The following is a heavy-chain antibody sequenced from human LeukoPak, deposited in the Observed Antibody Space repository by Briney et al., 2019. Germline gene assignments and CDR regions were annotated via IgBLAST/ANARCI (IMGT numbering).Heavy chain of an antibody. J-gene: IGHJ4*02. D-gene: IGHD3-10*01. V-gene: IGHV3-30*18. CDR1: GFTFSNYA. CDR2: MSYDGSDK. Sequence: PGGSLRLSCAASGFTFSNYAMHWVRQAPGKGLEWVAFMSYDGSDKYHADSVKGRFTISRDNSKSTLYLQMNSLRAEDTAVYYCAKDEPGTYSPSDYWGQGTLVTVSS. CDR3: AKDEPGTYSPSDY.